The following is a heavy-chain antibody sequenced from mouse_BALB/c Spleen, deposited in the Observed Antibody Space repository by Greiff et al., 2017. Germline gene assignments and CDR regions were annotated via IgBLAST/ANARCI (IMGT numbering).Heavy chain of an antibody. CDR3: ARDKGYYGMDY. J-gene: IGHJ4*01. CDR2: IRNKANGYTT. V-gene: IGHV7-3*02. CDR1: GFTFTDYY. Sequence: DVMLVESGGGLVQPGGSLRLSCATSGFTFTDYYMSWVRQPPGKALEWLGFIRNKANGYTTEYSASVKGRFTISRDNSQIILYLQMNTLRAEDSATYYYARDKGYYGMDYWGQGTSVTVSS.